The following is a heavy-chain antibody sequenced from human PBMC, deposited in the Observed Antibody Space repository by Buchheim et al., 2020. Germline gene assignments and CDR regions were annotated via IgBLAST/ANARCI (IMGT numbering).Heavy chain of an antibody. J-gene: IGHJ4*02. D-gene: IGHD1-26*01. CDR1: GFTFSSYG. CDR3: TKTDSTYYLFDY. V-gene: IGHV3-30*18. CDR2: ISYDGSNK. Sequence: QVQLVESGGGVVQPGRSLRLSCAASGFTFSSYGMHWVRQAPGKGLEWVAVISYDGSNKYYADSVKGRFTISRDNSKNTLYLQMNSLRAEDTAIYYCTKTDSTYYLFDYWGQGSL.